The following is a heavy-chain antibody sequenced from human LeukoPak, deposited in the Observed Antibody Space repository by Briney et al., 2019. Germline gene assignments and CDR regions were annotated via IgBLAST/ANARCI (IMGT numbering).Heavy chain of an antibody. CDR2: IYYSGST. CDR3: ARHVVGICSSTSCPYYFDY. D-gene: IGHD2-2*01. V-gene: IGHV4-39*01. Sequence: SETLSLTCTVSGGSISSSSYYWGWIRQPPGKGLEWIGSIYYSGSTYYNPSLKSRVTISVDTSKNQFSLKLSSVTAADTAVYYCARHVVGICSSTSCPYYFDYWGQGTLVTVSS. J-gene: IGHJ4*02. CDR1: GGSISSSSYY.